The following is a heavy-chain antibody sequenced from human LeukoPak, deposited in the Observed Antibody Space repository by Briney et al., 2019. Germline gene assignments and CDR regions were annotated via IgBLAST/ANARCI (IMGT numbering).Heavy chain of an antibody. D-gene: IGHD3-22*01. V-gene: IGHV3-23*01. CDR3: AKSTYYYDSSGYLYAFDI. CDR2: ISGSGGST. J-gene: IGHJ3*02. Sequence: PGGSLRLSCAASGSTFSSYTMSWVRQAPGKGLEWVSAISGSGGSTYYADSVKDRFTISRDNSKNTLYLQMNSLRAEDTAVYYCAKSTYYYDSSGYLYAFDIWGQGTMVTVSS. CDR1: GSTFSSYT.